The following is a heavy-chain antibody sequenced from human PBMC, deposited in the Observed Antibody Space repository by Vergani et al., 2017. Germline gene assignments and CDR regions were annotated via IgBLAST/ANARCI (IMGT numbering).Heavy chain of an antibody. Sequence: QVQPQQWGAGLLKPSETLSLTCAVYGGSFSGYYWSWIRQPPGKGLEWIGSIYYSGSTYYNPSLKSRVTISVDTSKNQFSLKLSSVTAADTAVYYCARQMNTAMVTGFDYWGQGTLVTVSS. V-gene: IGHV4-34*01. CDR2: IYYSGST. J-gene: IGHJ4*02. CDR1: GGSFSGYY. D-gene: IGHD5-18*01. CDR3: ARQMNTAMVTGFDY.